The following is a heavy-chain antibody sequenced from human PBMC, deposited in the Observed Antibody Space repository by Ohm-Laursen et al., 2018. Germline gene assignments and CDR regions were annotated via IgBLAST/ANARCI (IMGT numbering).Heavy chain of an antibody. J-gene: IGHJ6*02. Sequence: SETLSLTCVVNGESSSGYFWNWIRQPPGKGLEWIGEINHSGSTKYNPSLKRRVTLSADSSNSQFPLRLTSVTAADTATYYCARGSGFFKLDVWGQGTTVTVSS. CDR1: GESSSGYF. D-gene: IGHD6-19*01. V-gene: IGHV4-34*01. CDR3: ARGSGFFKLDV. CDR2: INHSGST.